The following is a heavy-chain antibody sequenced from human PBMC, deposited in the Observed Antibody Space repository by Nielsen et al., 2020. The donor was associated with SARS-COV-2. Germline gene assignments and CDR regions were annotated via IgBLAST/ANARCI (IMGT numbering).Heavy chain of an antibody. CDR1: GFTVSSDY. Sequence: GESLKISCVASGFTVSSDYMTWVRQAPGRGLEWVSVIYTGDRTYYADSVKGRFIVSRDNSKNTMFLQMDSLRVEDTAVYYCVRDPLGLNIYWGQGTLVTVSS. CDR2: IYTGDRT. J-gene: IGHJ4*02. D-gene: IGHD1/OR15-1a*01. CDR3: VRDPLGLNIY. V-gene: IGHV3-66*01.